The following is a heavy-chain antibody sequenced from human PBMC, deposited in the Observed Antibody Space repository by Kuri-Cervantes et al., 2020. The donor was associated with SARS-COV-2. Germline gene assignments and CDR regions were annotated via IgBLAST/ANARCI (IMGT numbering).Heavy chain of an antibody. CDR3: ARAHYDFWSGYYDLPFDY. D-gene: IGHD3-3*01. J-gene: IGHJ4*02. CDR2: IYYSGST. V-gene: IGHV4-59*05. CDR1: GGSISSYY. Sequence: SETLSLTCTVSGGSISSYYWSWIRQPAGKGLEWIGSIYYSGSTYYNPSLKSRVTISVDTSKNQFSLKLSSVTAADTAVYYCARAHYDFWSGYYDLPFDYWGQGTLVTVSS.